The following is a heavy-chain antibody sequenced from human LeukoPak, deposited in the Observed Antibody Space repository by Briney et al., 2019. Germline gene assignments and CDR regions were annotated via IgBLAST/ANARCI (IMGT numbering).Heavy chain of an antibody. CDR1: VYTFTSYD. D-gene: IGHD1-1*01. J-gene: IGHJ6*02. V-gene: IGHV1-8*01. Sequence: GASVKVSCKASVYTFTSYDINWVRQATGQGLEWMGWMNPNSGNTGYAQKFQGRVTMTRNTSISTAYMELSSLRSEDTAVYYCARGRVQLERRYYYYGMDVWGQGTTVTVSS. CDR3: ARGRVQLERRYYYYGMDV. CDR2: MNPNSGNT.